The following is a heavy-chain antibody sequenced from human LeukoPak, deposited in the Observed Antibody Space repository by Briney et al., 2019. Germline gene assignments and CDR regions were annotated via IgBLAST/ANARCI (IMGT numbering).Heavy chain of an antibody. CDR3: AKAAGGSYDFDY. CDR2: ISGSGGST. Sequence: PGGSLRLSCATSGFTFSSYAMSWVRQAPGKGLEWVSAISGSGGSTYYADSVKGRFTISRGNSKNTLYLQMNSLRAEDTAVYYCAKAAGGSYDFDYWGQGTLVTVSS. CDR1: GFTFSSYA. D-gene: IGHD1-26*01. J-gene: IGHJ4*02. V-gene: IGHV3-23*01.